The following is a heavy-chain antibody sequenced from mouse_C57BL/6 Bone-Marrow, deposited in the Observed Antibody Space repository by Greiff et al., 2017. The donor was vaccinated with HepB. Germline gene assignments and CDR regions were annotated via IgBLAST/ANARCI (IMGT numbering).Heavy chain of an antibody. CDR3: ARHLYDYDGDYYAMDY. V-gene: IGHV2-2*01. CDR1: DFSLTSYG. J-gene: IGHJ4*01. CDR2: IWSGGST. D-gene: IGHD2-4*01. Sequence: QVQLKESGPGLVQPSQSLSITCTVSDFSLTSYGVHWVRQSPGKGLEWLGVIWSGGSTDYNAAFISRLSISKDNSKSQVFFKMNSLQADDTAIYYCARHLYDYDGDYYAMDYWGQGTSVTVSS.